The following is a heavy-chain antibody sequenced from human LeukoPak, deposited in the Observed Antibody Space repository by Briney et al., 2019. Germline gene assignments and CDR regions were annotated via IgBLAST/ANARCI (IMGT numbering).Heavy chain of an antibody. J-gene: IGHJ4*02. Sequence: GESLRLSCAASGFTFSTFAMHWVRQAPGKGLEWVAVTSDDGSKKYFADSVKGRFTISRDNSKSTLYLQMNSLRDEDSAVYYCASGDTNGYSDYYFDYWGQGTLVTVSS. CDR2: TSDDGSKK. CDR3: ASGDTNGYSDYYFDY. CDR1: GFTFSTFA. V-gene: IGHV3-30*04. D-gene: IGHD2-8*01.